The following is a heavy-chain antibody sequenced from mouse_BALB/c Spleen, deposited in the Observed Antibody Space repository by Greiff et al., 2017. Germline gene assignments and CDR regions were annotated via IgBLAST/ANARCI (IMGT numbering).Heavy chain of an antibody. V-gene: IGHV5-6-5*01. J-gene: IGHJ4*01. D-gene: IGHD2-14*01. CDR3: AYRYDGAMDY. Sequence: DVKLVESGGGLVKPGGSLKLSCAASGFTFSSYAMSWVRQTPEKRLEWVASISSGGSTYYPDSVKGRFTISRDNARNILYLQMSSLRSEDTAMYYCAYRYDGAMDYWGQGTSVTVSS. CDR2: ISSGGST. CDR1: GFTFSSYA.